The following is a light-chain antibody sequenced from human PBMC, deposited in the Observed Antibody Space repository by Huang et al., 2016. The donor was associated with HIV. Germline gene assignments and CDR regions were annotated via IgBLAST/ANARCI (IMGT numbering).Light chain of an antibody. V-gene: IGKV1-8*01. CDR2: AAS. CDR1: QAINNF. J-gene: IGKJ1*01. Sequence: AIRMTQSPSSLSASTGDRVNITCRASQAINNFLAWYQQKPGKAPNLLIYAASILETGVPSRFSGSWSGTGFNLSISCLQSEDFATYYCQQYYSYRTFGQGTQVEIK. CDR3: QQYYSYRT.